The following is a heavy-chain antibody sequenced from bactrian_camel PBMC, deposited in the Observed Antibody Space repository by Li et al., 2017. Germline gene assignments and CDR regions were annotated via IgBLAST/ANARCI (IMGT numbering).Heavy chain of an antibody. J-gene: IGHJ4*01. V-gene: IGHV3S40*01. Sequence: VQLVESGGDSVQVGGSLRLSCAASGFTFSSYDMSWVRQAPGKGLEWVSSINSGDGSTYYADSVKGRFTISRDNAKNTLYLQMNSLKTEDTAVYYCVTDYDCYSGSWCGLSYWGQETQVTVS. CDR1: GFTFSSYD. CDR2: INSGDGST. CDR3: VTDYDCYSGSWCGLSY. D-gene: IGHD3*01.